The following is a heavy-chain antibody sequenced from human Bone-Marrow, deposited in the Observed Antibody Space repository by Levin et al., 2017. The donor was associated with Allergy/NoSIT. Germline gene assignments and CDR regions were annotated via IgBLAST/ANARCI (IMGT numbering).Heavy chain of an antibody. V-gene: IGHV4-34*01. CDR3: ARGNYYGSGSYSPPFDYDYGMDG. CDR1: GGSFSGYY. D-gene: IGHD3-10*01. J-gene: IGHJ6*02. CDR2: INHSGST. Sequence: SETLSLTCAVYGGSFSGYYWSWIRQPPGKGLEWIGEINHSGSTNYNPSLKSRVTISVDTSKNQFSLKLSSVTAADTAVYYCARGNYYGSGSYSPPFDYDYGMDGWGQGTTVTVSS.